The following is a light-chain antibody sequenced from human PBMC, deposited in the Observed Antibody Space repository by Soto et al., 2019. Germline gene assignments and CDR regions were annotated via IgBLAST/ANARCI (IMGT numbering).Light chain of an antibody. V-gene: IGKV1-12*01. CDR1: QGISSW. J-gene: IGKJ3*01. Sequence: DIQMTQSPSSVSASGGDRVTITCRASQGISSWVAWYQQKPGKAPKLLIYAASSLQSGVPSRFSGSGSGTDFTLTISSLQPEDFATYYCQQANSLFTVGPGTKVDIK. CDR2: AAS. CDR3: QQANSLFT.